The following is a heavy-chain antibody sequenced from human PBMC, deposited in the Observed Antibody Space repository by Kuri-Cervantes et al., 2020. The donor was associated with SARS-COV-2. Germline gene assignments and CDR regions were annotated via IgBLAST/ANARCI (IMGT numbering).Heavy chain of an antibody. D-gene: IGHD5-24*01. V-gene: IGHV3-48*01. CDR3: AKTSGYNYYFAY. Sequence: GESLKISCAASGFTFSDYSMNWVRQAPGKGLEWVSYIGSSSSIIYYADSMKGRFTISRDNSKNMLYLQMYSLRAEDTAVYYCAKTSGYNYYFAYWGQGSLVTVSS. CDR2: IGSSSSII. J-gene: IGHJ4*02. CDR1: GFTFSDYS.